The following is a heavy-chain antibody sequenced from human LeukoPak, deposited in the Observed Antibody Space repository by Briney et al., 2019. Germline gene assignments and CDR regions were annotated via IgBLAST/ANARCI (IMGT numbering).Heavy chain of an antibody. Sequence: TGGSLRLSCAASGFTFDDYAMHWVRQAPGKGLEWVSGISWNSGSIGYADSVKGRFTISRDNAKNSLYLQMNSLRAEDTAFYYCAKGSAQYYFDSWGQGTLVTVSS. CDR3: AKGSAQYYFDS. J-gene: IGHJ4*02. V-gene: IGHV3-9*01. CDR1: GFTFDDYA. CDR2: ISWNSGSI. D-gene: IGHD3-10*01.